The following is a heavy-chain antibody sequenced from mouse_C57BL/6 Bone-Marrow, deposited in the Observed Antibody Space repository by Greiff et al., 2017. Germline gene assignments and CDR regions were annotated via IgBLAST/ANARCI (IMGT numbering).Heavy chain of an antibody. CDR3: AREEIYYGPFDY. V-gene: IGHV1-26*01. J-gene: IGHJ2*01. CDR2: IKPNNGGT. CDR1: GYTFTDYY. Sequence: EVKLHPSGPELVKPGASVKISCKASGYTFTDYYMNWVKQSHGKRLEWIGDIKPNNGGTSYNQKFKGKATLAIGKSSSTAYMELRSLTSEDSAVYYCAREEIYYGPFDYWGQGTTLTVSS. D-gene: IGHD2-1*01.